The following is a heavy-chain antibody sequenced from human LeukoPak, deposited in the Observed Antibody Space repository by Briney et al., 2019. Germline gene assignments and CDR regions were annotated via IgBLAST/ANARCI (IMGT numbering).Heavy chain of an antibody. V-gene: IGHV3-30*02. CDR1: GLTFSSYG. CDR3: AKDWDGDYAVDY. J-gene: IGHJ4*02. CDR2: IRYDGSNK. D-gene: IGHD4-17*01. Sequence: GGSPRLPCAASGLTFSSYGMHWVRQAPGKGLEGVAFIRYDGSNKYYADSVKGRFTISRDNSKNTLYLQMNSLSAEDTAVYYCAKDWDGDYAVDYWGQGTLVTVSS.